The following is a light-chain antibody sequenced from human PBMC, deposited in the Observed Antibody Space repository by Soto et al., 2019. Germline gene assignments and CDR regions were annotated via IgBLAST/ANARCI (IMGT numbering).Light chain of an antibody. CDR1: SSNIGSHN. J-gene: IGLJ3*02. CDR2: NNN. V-gene: IGLV1-44*01. CDR3: AAWDDSLKGRV. Sequence: QSVLTQPPSASGTPGQRVTISCSGSSSNIGSHNVIWYQHLPGTAPKLLIYNNNQRPSGVPDRFSGSRSGTSASLAISGLQSEDEADYYCAAWDDSLKGRVFGGGTKVTVL.